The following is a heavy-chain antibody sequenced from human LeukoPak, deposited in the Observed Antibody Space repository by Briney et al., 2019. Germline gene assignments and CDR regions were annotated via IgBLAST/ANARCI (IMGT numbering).Heavy chain of an antibody. V-gene: IGHV3-30*02. CDR3: AKIRWFGESWGY. CDR2: IRYDGSNK. Sequence: GGSLRLSCAASGFTFSSYGMHWVRQAPGKGLEWVAFIRYDGSNKYHADSVKGRFTISRDNSKNTLYLQMNSLRAEDTAVYYCAKIRWFGESWGYWGQGTLVTVSS. D-gene: IGHD3-10*01. J-gene: IGHJ4*02. CDR1: GFTFSSYG.